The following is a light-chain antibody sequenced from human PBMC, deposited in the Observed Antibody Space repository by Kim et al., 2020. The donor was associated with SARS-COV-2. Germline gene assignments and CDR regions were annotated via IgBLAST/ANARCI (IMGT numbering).Light chain of an antibody. J-gene: IGLJ2*01. CDR1: TSNIVNNY. Sequence: KVAIACAGRTSNIVNNYVSWYQLLPRKAPKLLIYDNNKRPSGIPDRFSGSKSGTSATLGITGLQTGDEADYYCGTWDSSLSAVVFGGGTQLTVL. V-gene: IGLV1-51*01. CDR3: GTWDSSLSAVV. CDR2: DNN.